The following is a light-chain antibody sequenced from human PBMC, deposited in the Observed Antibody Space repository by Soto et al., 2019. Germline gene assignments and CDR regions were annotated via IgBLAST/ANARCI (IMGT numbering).Light chain of an antibody. CDR3: QQYYITPQT. CDR2: WAS. J-gene: IGKJ1*01. CDR1: QSVLYSSNNKYY. V-gene: IGKV4-1*01. Sequence: DIVMTQSPDSLAVSLGERATINCKSSQSVLYSSNNKYYLAWYQQKPGQPPKLLIYWASTRESGVPDRLSGSGSGTDFTLTISSLQAEDVAVYYCQQYYITPQTFGQGTKVEIK.